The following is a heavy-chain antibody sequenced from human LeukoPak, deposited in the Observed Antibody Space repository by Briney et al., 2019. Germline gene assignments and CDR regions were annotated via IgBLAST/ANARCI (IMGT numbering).Heavy chain of an antibody. D-gene: IGHD5-12*01. CDR2: IYYSGST. Sequence: SETLSLTCTVSGGSISSYYWSWIRQPPGKGLEWIGYIYYSGSTNYNPSLKRRVTISLDTSKSQFSLKLRSVTAADTAVYYCARSGLDSRYYFGMDVWGQGTTVTVSS. CDR3: ARSGLDSRYYFGMDV. J-gene: IGHJ6*02. CDR1: GGSISSYY. V-gene: IGHV4-59*01.